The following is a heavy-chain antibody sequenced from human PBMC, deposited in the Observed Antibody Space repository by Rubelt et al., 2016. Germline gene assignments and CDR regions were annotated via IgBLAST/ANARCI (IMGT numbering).Heavy chain of an antibody. D-gene: IGHD1-26*01. J-gene: IGHJ4*02. CDR3: ARASPDYSGSCFDY. CDR1: GGSISRSSYY. CDR2: IYHSGST. Sequence: QLQLQESGPGLVKPSETLSLTCTVSGGSISRSSYYWGWIRQPPGKGLEWIGSIYHSGSTNSNPSLESRVTISVDTSTNQFYLKLTSVTAAETAVYYCARASPDYSGSCFDYWGQGTLVTVSS. V-gene: IGHV4-39*07.